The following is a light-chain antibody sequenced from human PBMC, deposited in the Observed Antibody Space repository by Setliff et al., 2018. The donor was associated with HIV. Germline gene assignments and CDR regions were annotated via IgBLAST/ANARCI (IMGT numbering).Light chain of an antibody. J-gene: IGLJ1*01. V-gene: IGLV2-14*03. Sequence: QSALTQPASVSGSPGQSITISCTGTSGDVGGYNYVSWYQQHPGKAPKLMIYDVSNRPSGISNRFSGSKSGNTASLTISGLQAEDEADCYCSSYTSSSTFYVFGTGTKVTVL. CDR1: SGDVGGYNY. CDR2: DVS. CDR3: SSYTSSSTFYV.